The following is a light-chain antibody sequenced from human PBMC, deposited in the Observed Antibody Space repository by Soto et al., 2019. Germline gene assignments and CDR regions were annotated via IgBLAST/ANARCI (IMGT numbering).Light chain of an antibody. CDR3: QQYHNLWA. Sequence: EIGRPPSPATVSVSPGETVPLSFRASQNIYSNLGWYQQRPGQAPRLIIYRASTRATGIPARFSGSGSGTEFTLTINSLQSEDFAVYYCQQYHNLWAFGQGTKVDI. J-gene: IGKJ1*01. CDR2: RAS. CDR1: QNIYSN. V-gene: IGKV3-15*01.